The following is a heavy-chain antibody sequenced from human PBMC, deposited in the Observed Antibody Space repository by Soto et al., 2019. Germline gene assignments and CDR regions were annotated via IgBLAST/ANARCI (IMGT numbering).Heavy chain of an antibody. CDR3: ARDGFYCGGDCYSSRFDP. Sequence: ASVKVSCKASGYTSTSYYMHWVRQAPGQGLEWMGIINPSGGSTSYAQKFQGRVTMTRDTSTSTVYMELSSLRSEDTAVYYCARDGFYCGGDCYSSRFDPWGQGTLVTVSS. V-gene: IGHV1-46*01. CDR2: INPSGGST. J-gene: IGHJ5*02. D-gene: IGHD2-21*02. CDR1: GYTSTSYY.